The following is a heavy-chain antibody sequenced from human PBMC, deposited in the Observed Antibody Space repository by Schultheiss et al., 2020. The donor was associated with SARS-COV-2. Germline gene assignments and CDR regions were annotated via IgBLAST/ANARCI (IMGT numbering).Heavy chain of an antibody. CDR3: ARDDSIEVGFDY. Sequence: GGSLRLSCAASGFTFSSYSMNWVRQAPGKGLEWVSAISGSGGSTYYADSVKGRFTISRDNSKNTLYLQMNSLRAEDTAVYYCARDDSIEVGFDYWGQGTLVTVSS. CDR2: ISGSGGST. J-gene: IGHJ4*02. CDR1: GFTFSSYS. V-gene: IGHV3-23*01. D-gene: IGHD2-21*01.